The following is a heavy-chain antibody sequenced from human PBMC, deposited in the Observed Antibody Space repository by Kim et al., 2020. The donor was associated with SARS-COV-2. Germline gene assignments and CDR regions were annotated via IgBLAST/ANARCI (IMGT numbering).Heavy chain of an antibody. Sequence: GGSLRLSCVASGFRVRSYGMFWVRQAPGKWLEWVALIWADGNRENYADSVKGRFTISKDTSKNTLYLQMDNLRDEDTAMYYCARDLSLGCWDFRGQGTLV. D-gene: IGHD3-3*01. V-gene: IGHV3-33*01. J-gene: IGHJ4*02. CDR2: IWADGNRE. CDR3: ARDLSLGCWDF. CDR1: GFRVRSYG.